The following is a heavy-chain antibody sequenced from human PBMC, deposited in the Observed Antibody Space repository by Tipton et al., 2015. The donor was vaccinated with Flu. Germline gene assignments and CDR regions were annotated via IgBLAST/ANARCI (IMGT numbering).Heavy chain of an antibody. CDR1: GFTFDDYA. CDR2: ISWNCGSI. D-gene: IGHD5-12*01. J-gene: IGHJ6*02. V-gene: IGHV3-9*01. CDR3: AKGLHYYGMDV. Sequence: SLRLSCAASGFTFDDYAMHWVRQAPGKGLEWVSGISWNCGSIGYADSVKGRFTISRDNAKNSLYLQMNSLRAEDTALYYCAKGLHYYGMDVWGQGTTVTVSS.